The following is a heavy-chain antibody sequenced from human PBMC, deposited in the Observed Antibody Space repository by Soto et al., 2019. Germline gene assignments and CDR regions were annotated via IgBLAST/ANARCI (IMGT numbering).Heavy chain of an antibody. D-gene: IGHD1-1*01. CDR1: GVSISSYC. CDR2: IYYSGST. Sequence: SETLSLTCTVSGVSISSYCWSWIRQPPGKGLEWIGYIYYSGSTNYNPSLKSRVTISVDTSKNQFSLKLSSVTAADTAVYYCARYNWGAMGAFDIWGQGTMVTVSS. CDR3: ARYNWGAMGAFDI. J-gene: IGHJ3*02. V-gene: IGHV4-59*01.